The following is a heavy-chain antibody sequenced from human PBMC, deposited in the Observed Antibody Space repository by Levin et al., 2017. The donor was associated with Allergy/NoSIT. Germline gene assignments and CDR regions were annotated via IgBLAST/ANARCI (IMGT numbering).Heavy chain of an antibody. V-gene: IGHV1-69*04. CDR1: GGTFSSYA. CDR2: IIPILGIA. Sequence: SVKVSCKASGGTFSSYAISWVRQAPGQGLEWMGRIIPILGIANYAQKFQGRVTITADKSTSTAYMELSSLRSEDTAVYYCARDPDYYGSGSPNFDYWGQGTLVTVSS. D-gene: IGHD3-10*01. J-gene: IGHJ4*02. CDR3: ARDPDYYGSGSPNFDY.